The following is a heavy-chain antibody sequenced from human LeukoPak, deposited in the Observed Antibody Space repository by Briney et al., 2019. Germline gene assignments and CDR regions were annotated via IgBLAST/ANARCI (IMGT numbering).Heavy chain of an antibody. D-gene: IGHD6-19*01. CDR1: GYTLTELS. J-gene: IGHJ4*02. CDR2: FDPEDGET. V-gene: IGHV1-24*01. CDR3: ATGTYSSGWVAFDY. Sequence: GASVKVSCKVSGYTLTELSMHWVRQAPGKGLEWMGGFDPEDGETIYAQRFQGRVTMTEDTSTDTAYMELSSLRSEDTAVYYCATGTYSSGWVAFDYWGQGTLVTVSS.